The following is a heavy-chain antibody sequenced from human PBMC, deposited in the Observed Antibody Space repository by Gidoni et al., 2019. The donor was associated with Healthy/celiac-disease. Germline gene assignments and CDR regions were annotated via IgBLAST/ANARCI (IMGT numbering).Heavy chain of an antibody. J-gene: IGHJ6*02. Sequence: GYYWSWIRQPPGKGLEWIGEINHSGSTNYNPSLKSRVTISVDTSKNQFPLKLSSVTAADTAVYYCARVVPAAAYGMDVWGQGTTVTVSS. CDR2: INHSGST. CDR1: GYY. D-gene: IGHD2-2*01. V-gene: IGHV4-34*01. CDR3: ARVVPAAAYGMDV.